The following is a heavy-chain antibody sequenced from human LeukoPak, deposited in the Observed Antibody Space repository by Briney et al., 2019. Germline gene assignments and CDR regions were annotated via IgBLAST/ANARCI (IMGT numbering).Heavy chain of an antibody. CDR1: GGSINSGSYY. CDR3: ARDAEAAAGRYYYYYMDV. CDR2: IYTSGST. V-gene: IGHV4-61*02. Sequence: PSQTLSLTCTVSGGSINSGSYYWTWIRQPAGKGLEWIGRIYTSGSTNYNPSLKSRVTISVDTSKNQFSLKLSSVTAADTAVYYCARDAEAAAGRYYYYYMDVWGKGTTVTVSS. D-gene: IGHD6-13*01. J-gene: IGHJ6*03.